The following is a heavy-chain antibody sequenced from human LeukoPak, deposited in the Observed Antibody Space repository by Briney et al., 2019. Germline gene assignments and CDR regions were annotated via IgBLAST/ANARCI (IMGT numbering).Heavy chain of an antibody. CDR2: IKPDGTTK. D-gene: IGHD4-17*01. CDR3: ARDAAYGNYGMDV. V-gene: IGHV3-7*03. Sequence: GGSLRLSCAASGFPFSSYSMTWVRQAPGKGLEWVANIKPDGTTKFYVDSVKGRFTISRDNALNSLYLQMNSLRAEDTAVYYCARDAAYGNYGMDVWGQGTTVTVSS. CDR1: GFPFSSYS. J-gene: IGHJ6*02.